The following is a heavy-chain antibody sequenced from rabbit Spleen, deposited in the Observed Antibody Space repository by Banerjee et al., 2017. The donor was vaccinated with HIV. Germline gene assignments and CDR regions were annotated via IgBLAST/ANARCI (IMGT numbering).Heavy chain of an antibody. CDR3: ARSGYVGGDYTWDL. Sequence: QSLEESGGDLVKPGASLTLTCKASGLDFSSRYWICWVRQAPGKGLEWIGCIYAGFGYTYYASWASGRFTISKTSSTTVTLQMTSLTVADTATYFCARSGYVGGDYTWDLWGQGTLVTVS. CDR2: IYAGFGYT. V-gene: IGHV1S40*01. J-gene: IGHJ3*01. CDR1: GLDFSSRYW. D-gene: IGHD1-1*01.